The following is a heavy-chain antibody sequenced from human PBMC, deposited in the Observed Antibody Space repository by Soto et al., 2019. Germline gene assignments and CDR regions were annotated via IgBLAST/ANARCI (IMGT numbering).Heavy chain of an antibody. CDR1: GFTFDDYA. D-gene: IGHD5-18*01. CDR3: AKGYSYGVLEPLGY. Sequence: EVQLVESGGGLVQPGRSLRLSCAASGFTFDDYAMHWVRQAPGKGLEWVSGISWNSGIIDYADSVKRRFTISRDNAKNSLYLQMNSLRAEDTALYYCAKGYSYGVLEPLGYWGQGTLVTVSS. V-gene: IGHV3-9*01. CDR2: ISWNSGII. J-gene: IGHJ4*02.